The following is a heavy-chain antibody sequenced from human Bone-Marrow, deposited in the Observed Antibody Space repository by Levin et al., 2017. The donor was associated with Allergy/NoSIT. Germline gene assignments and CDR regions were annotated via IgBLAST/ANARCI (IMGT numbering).Heavy chain of an antibody. CDR2: INRDGSST. CDR1: GFNFSSYW. Sequence: GESLKISCSASGFNFSSYWMHWVRQAPGKGLVWVSRINRDGSSTSYADSVKGRFTISRDNAKNTLYLQMNSLRAEDTSVYYCARARVTTNWYFDLWSRGTLVTVSS. D-gene: IGHD4-17*01. V-gene: IGHV3-74*01. J-gene: IGHJ2*01. CDR3: ARARVTTNWYFDL.